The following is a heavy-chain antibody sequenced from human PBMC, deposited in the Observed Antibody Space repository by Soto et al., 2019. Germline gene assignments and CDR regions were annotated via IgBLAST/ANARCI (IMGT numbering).Heavy chain of an antibody. D-gene: IGHD2-15*01. J-gene: IGHJ6*02. V-gene: IGHV3-15*01. Sequence: PGGSLRLSCAASGFTFSNAWMSWVRQAPGKGLEWVGRIKSKTDGGTTDYAAPVKGRFTISRDDSKNTLYLQMNSLKTEDTAVYCCTTDPLTGYCSGGSCYYYYYGMDVWGQGTTVTVSS. CDR2: IKSKTDGGTT. CDR1: GFTFSNAW. CDR3: TTDPLTGYCSGGSCYYYYYGMDV.